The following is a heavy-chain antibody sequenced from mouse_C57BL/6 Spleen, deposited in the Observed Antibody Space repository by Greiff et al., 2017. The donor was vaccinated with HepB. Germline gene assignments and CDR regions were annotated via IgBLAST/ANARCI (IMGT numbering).Heavy chain of an antibody. V-gene: IGHV8-12*01. D-gene: IGHD1-1*01. CDR3: ARRGTSYYGSSYDWYFDV. CDR1: GFSLSTSGMG. Sequence: QVTLKESGPGILQSSQTLSLTCSFSGFSLSTSGMGVSWIRQPSGKGLEWLAHIYWDDDKRYNPSLKSRLTISKDTSRNQVFLKITRVDTADTATYYCARRGTSYYGSSYDWYFDVWGTGTTVTVSS. CDR2: IYWDDDK. J-gene: IGHJ1*03.